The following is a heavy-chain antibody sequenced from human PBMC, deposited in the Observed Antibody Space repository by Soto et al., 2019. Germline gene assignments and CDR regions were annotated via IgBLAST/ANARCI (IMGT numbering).Heavy chain of an antibody. V-gene: IGHV4-59*01. J-gene: IGHJ4*02. CDR1: GCSIRSYD. CDR3: AIFMGNSVAPTYFDY. Sequence: PSETQSLTCTVSGCSIRSYDWSWIRQPPGKGLEWIGYIYYSGSTNYNPSLKSRVTISVDTSKNQFSLKLSSVTTADTAVYYCAIFMGNSVAPTYFDYWGQGTLVTVSS. D-gene: IGHD5-12*01. CDR2: IYYSGST.